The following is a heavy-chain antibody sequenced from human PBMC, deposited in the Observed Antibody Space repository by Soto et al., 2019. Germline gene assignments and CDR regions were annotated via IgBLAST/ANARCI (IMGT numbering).Heavy chain of an antibody. Sequence: ASVKVSCKASGGTFSSYAISWVRQAPGQGLEWMGGIIPIFGTANYAQKFQGRVTSTADESTSTAYMELSSLRSEDTAVYYCARPTRPYYYGSGSYYDAFDIWGQGTMVTVSS. J-gene: IGHJ3*02. D-gene: IGHD3-10*01. CDR3: ARPTRPYYYGSGSYYDAFDI. CDR2: IIPIFGTA. V-gene: IGHV1-69*13. CDR1: GGTFSSYA.